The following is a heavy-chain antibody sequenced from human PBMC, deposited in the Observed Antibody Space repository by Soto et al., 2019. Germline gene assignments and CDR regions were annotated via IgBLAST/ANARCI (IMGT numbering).Heavy chain of an antibody. Sequence: ASVKVSCKASGYTFTSYGISWVRQAPGQGLEWMGWISAYNGNTNYAQKLQGRVTMTTDTSTSTAYMELRSLRSDDTAVYYCARDAPVVPAAIDAFDIWGQGTMVTVSS. D-gene: IGHD2-2*01. CDR1: GYTFTSYG. V-gene: IGHV1-18*01. J-gene: IGHJ3*02. CDR3: ARDAPVVPAAIDAFDI. CDR2: ISAYNGNT.